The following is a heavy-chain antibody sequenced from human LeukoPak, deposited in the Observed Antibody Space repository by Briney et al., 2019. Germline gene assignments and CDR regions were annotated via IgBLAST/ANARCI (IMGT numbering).Heavy chain of an antibody. CDR2: ISYDGSNK. V-gene: IGHV3-30-3*01. J-gene: IGHJ4*02. D-gene: IGHD7-27*01. CDR1: GFTFSNYA. CDR3: ALPLGY. Sequence: GRSLRLSCAASGFTFSNYAMHWVRQAPGKGLEWVAVISYDGSNKYYADSVKGRFTISRDNSKNTLYLQMNSLRAEDTAVYYCALPLGYWGQGTLVTVSS.